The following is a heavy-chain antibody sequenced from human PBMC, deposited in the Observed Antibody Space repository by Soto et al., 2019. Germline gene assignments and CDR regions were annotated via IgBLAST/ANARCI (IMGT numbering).Heavy chain of an antibody. J-gene: IGHJ4*02. Sequence: EVQLVESGGGLVKPGGSLRLSCAASGFTFSSYSMNWVRQAPGKGLEWVSSISSSSSYIYYADSVKGRFTISRDNAKNSLYLQMNSLRAEDTAVYYCARDRSGAVAGDYFDYWGQGTLVTVSS. CDR2: ISSSSSYI. D-gene: IGHD6-19*01. CDR3: ARDRSGAVAGDYFDY. CDR1: GFTFSSYS. V-gene: IGHV3-21*01.